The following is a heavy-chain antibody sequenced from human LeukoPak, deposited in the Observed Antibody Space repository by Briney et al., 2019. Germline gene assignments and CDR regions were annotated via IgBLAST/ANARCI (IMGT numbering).Heavy chain of an antibody. D-gene: IGHD3-22*01. CDR1: GGTFSSYA. V-gene: IGHV1-69*05. CDR3: ARGYDSSGYYYDLAY. Sequence: SVKVSCKASGGTFSSYAISWVRQAPGQGLEWMGRIIPIFGTANYAQKFQGRVTIATDESTSTAYMELSSLRSEDTAVYYCARGYDSSGYYYDLAYWGQGTLVTVSS. CDR2: IIPIFGTA. J-gene: IGHJ4*02.